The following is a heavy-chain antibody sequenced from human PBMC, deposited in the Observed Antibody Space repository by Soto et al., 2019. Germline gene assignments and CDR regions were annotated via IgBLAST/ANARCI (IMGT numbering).Heavy chain of an antibody. CDR2: IYYSGST. CDR1: RGSISSSSYY. Sequence: SETLSLTCTVSRGSISSSSYYWGWIRQPPGKGLEWIGSIYYSGSTYYNPSLKSRVTISVDTSKNQFSLKLSSVTAADTAVYYCARFFTEDYYDSSGYYYFDYWGQGTLVTVSS. D-gene: IGHD3-22*01. J-gene: IGHJ4*02. CDR3: ARFFTEDYYDSSGYYYFDY. V-gene: IGHV4-39*01.